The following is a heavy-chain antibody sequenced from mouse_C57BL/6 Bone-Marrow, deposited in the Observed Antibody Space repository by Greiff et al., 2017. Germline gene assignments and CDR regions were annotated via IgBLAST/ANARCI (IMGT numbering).Heavy chain of an antibody. D-gene: IGHD1-1*01. J-gene: IGHJ2*01. Sequence: EVQRVESGPELVKPGASVKISCKASGYSFTDYNMNWVKQSNGKSLEWIGVINPNYGTTSYNQKFKGKATLTVDQSSSTAYMQLNSLTSEDSAVYYCARGPPISQVGATEPFDYWGQGTTLTVSS. CDR2: INPNYGTT. CDR1: GYSFTDYN. CDR3: ARGPPISQVGATEPFDY. V-gene: IGHV1-39*01.